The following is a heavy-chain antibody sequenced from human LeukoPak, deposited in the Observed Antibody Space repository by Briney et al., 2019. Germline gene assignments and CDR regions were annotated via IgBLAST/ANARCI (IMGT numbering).Heavy chain of an antibody. D-gene: IGHD5-24*01. CDR1: GYTFTSYG. J-gene: IGHJ5*02. V-gene: IGHV1-18*01. CDR3: ARGLGDGYNENWFDP. Sequence: ASVKVSCKASGYTFTSYGISWVRQAPGQGLEWMGWISAYNGNTNYARKLQGRVTMTTDTSTSTAYMELRSLRSDDTAVYYCARGLGDGYNENWFDPWGQGTLVTVSS. CDR2: ISAYNGNT.